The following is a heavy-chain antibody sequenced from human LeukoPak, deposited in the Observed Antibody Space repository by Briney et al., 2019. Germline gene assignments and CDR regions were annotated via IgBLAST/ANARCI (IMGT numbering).Heavy chain of an antibody. CDR1: GFTFSSYA. J-gene: IGHJ4*02. Sequence: GGSLRLSCAASGFTFSSYAMSWVRQAPGKGLEWVSSISSSGDRTYYTDSVKGRFTISRDSSKNTLYLQMNRLRPEDTAVYYCAEAGSGYSSGWYNGFDSWGQGTLVTVSS. CDR3: AEAGSGYSSGWYNGFDS. CDR2: ISSSGDRT. V-gene: IGHV3-23*01. D-gene: IGHD6-19*01.